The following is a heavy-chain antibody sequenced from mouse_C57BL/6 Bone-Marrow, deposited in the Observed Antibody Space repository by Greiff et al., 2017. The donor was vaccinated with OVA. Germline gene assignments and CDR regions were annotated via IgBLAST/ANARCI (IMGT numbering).Heavy chain of an antibody. CDR3: AREDDSAWFAY. CDR1: GYTFTNYW. CDR2: IYPGGGYT. Sequence: QVQLKESGAELVRPGPSVKMSCKASGYTFTNYWIGWAKQRPGHGLEWIGAIYPGGGYTHYNEKFKGKATLTADKSSSTAYMQFSSLTAEDAAIYYCAREDDSAWFAYWGQGTLVTVSA. D-gene: IGHD2-4*01. V-gene: IGHV1-63*01. J-gene: IGHJ3*01.